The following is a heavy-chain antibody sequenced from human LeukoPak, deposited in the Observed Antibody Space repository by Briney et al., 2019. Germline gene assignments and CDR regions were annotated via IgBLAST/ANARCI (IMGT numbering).Heavy chain of an antibody. CDR2: IIPIFGTA. Sequence: SVKVSCKASGGTFSSYAISWVRRAPGQGLEWMGGIIPIFGTANYAQKFQGRVTITADESTSTAYMELSSLRSEDTAVYYCARPHGDSYCGGDCYYYWGQGTLVTVSS. CDR3: ARPHGDSYCGGDCYYY. D-gene: IGHD2-21*01. CDR1: GGTFSSYA. J-gene: IGHJ4*02. V-gene: IGHV1-69*13.